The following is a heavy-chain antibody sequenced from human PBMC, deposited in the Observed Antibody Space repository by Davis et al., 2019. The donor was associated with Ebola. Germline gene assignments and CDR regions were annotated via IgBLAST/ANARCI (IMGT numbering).Heavy chain of an antibody. Sequence: AASVKVSCKASGYTFTSYGISWVRQAPGQGLEWMGWISAYNGNTNYAQKLQGRVTMTTDTSTSTAYMELRSLRSDDTAVYYCARPHSSTSVGSFDYWGQGTLVTVSS. D-gene: IGHD6-6*01. CDR3: ARPHSSTSVGSFDY. CDR1: GYTFTSYG. V-gene: IGHV1-18*01. CDR2: ISAYNGNT. J-gene: IGHJ4*02.